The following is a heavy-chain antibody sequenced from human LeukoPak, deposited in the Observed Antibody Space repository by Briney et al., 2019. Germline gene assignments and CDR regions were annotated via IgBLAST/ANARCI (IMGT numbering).Heavy chain of an antibody. CDR1: GFTFSNYI. CDR2: IIENGNRQ. CDR3: ARVQGGGYRTADS. D-gene: IGHD6-25*01. J-gene: IGHJ4*02. Sequence: PGGSLRLSCSASGFTFSNYIMHWVRQAPGKGLDWVAVIIENGNRQYYADSVKGRFTISRDNSTNTLFLQMNSLRGEDTAMYYCARVQGGGYRTADSWGQGTLVTVSS. V-gene: IGHV3-30*04.